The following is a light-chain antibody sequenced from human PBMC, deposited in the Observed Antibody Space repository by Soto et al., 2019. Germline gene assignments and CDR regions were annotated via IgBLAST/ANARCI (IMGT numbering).Light chain of an antibody. CDR3: QQYGSSPPIT. CDR2: DAS. J-gene: IGKJ5*01. Sequence: EIVLTHSPGTLSVSPVERATLSFTASQSLRSNFLAWYQQKPGQVPRLLIYDASSRTAGIPDRFSGSGSGTDFTLTISRLEPEDFAVYYCQQYGSSPPITFGQGTRLEIK. CDR1: QSLRSNF. V-gene: IGKV3-20*01.